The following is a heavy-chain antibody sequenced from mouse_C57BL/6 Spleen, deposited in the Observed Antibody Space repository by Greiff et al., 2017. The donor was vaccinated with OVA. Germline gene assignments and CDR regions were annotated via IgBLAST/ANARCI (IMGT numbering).Heavy chain of an antibody. CDR2: INPNNGGT. CDR1: GYTFTDYY. V-gene: IGHV1-26*01. CDR3: ARYYGSSIWYFDV. Sequence: EVQLQQSGPELVKPGASVKISCKASGYTFTDYYMNWVKQSHGKSLEWIGDINPNNGGTSYNQKFKGKATLTVDKSSSTAYMELRSLTSEDSAVYYCARYYGSSIWYFDVWGTGTTVTVSS. J-gene: IGHJ1*03. D-gene: IGHD1-1*01.